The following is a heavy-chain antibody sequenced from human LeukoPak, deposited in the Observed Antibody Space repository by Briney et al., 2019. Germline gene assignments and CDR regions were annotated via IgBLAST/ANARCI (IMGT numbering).Heavy chain of an antibody. V-gene: IGHV4-4*02. CDR2: IYHSGST. CDR3: GRGPVIPAAIGCWFDP. CDR1: GVSFTGSNW. D-gene: IGHD2-2*01. Sequence: SGTLSLTCAVSGVSFTGSNWWSWVRQPPGQGLEWIGEIYHSGSTNYNPSLKSRVTISVDNSKNQFSLKLSSVTAADTAVYYWGRGPVIPAAIGCWFDPWGQGTLVTVSS. J-gene: IGHJ5*02.